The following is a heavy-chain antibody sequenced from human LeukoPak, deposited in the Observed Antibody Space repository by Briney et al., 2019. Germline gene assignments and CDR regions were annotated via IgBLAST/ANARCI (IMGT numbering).Heavy chain of an antibody. CDR3: AREGIVATINHFDY. CDR1: GFTFSSYG. V-gene: IGHV3-30*02. D-gene: IGHD5-12*01. Sequence: QPGGSLRLSCAASGFTFSSYGMHWVRQAPGKGLEWVAFIRYDGSNKYYADSVKGRFTISRDNSKNTLYLQMNSLRAEDTAVYYCAREGIVATINHFDYWGQGTLVTVSS. CDR2: IRYDGSNK. J-gene: IGHJ4*02.